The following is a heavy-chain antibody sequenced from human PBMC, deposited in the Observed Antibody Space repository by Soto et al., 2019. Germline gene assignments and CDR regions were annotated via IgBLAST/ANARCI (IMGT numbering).Heavy chain of an antibody. V-gene: IGHV4-59*01. CDR3: ARDRRDGYKRYFDF. D-gene: IGHD5-12*01. CDR2: ISFSGAT. J-gene: IGHJ4*02. Sequence: SETLSLTCTVSGVSITSYFWSWIRQAPGKGLDWIGSISFSGATYSNPSLKGRAALSVDTSENHLSLTLNSVTSADTAVYFCARDRRDGYKRYFDFWGQG. CDR1: GVSITSYF.